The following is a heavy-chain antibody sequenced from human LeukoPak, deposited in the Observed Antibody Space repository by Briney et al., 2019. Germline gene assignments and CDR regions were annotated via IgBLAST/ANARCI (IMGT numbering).Heavy chain of an antibody. CDR1: GYTFTSYG. Sequence: ASVKVSCKASGYTFTSYGISWVRQAPGQGLEWMGWISAYNGNTNYAQKLQGRVTMTTDTSTSTAYMELRSLRSDDTAVYYCARAIYSSGWPWGYYYYYMDVWGKGTTVTISS. CDR2: ISAYNGNT. V-gene: IGHV1-18*01. D-gene: IGHD6-19*01. CDR3: ARAIYSSGWPWGYYYYYMDV. J-gene: IGHJ6*03.